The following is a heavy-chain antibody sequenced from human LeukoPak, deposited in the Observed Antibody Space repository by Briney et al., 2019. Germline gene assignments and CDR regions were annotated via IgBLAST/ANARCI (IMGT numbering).Heavy chain of an antibody. Sequence: PSETLSLTCAVYGGSFSGYYWSWIRQPPGKGLEWIGEINHSGSTNYNPSLKSRVTISVDTSKNQFSLKLSSVTAADTAVYYCARGVGTTWVHYYYYYMDVWGKGTTVTVSS. CDR1: GGSFSGYY. CDR2: INHSGST. V-gene: IGHV4-34*01. CDR3: ARGVGTTWVHYYYYYMDV. D-gene: IGHD1-1*01. J-gene: IGHJ6*03.